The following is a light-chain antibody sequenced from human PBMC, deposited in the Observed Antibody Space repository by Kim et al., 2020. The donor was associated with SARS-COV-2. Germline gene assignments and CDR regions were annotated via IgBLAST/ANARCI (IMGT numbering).Light chain of an antibody. CDR3: SSYAGSNNPVV. CDR1: SSDVGGYNY. J-gene: IGLJ2*01. CDR2: EVS. V-gene: IGLV2-8*01. Sequence: QSVTISCTGTSSDVGGYNYVSWYQQHPGKAPKLMIYEVSKRPSGVPDRFSGSKSGNTASLTVSGLQAEDEADYYCSSYAGSNNPVVFGGGTKLTV.